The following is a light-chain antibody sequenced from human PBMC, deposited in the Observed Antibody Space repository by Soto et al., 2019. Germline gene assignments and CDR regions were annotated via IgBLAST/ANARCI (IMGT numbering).Light chain of an antibody. V-gene: IGKV3-20*01. CDR1: QSVPNSY. J-gene: IGKJ3*01. CDR2: GAS. Sequence: EILLTQSPGTLSLSPGARATLSCRASQSVPNSYVVWYQQKPGQAPRLLISGASRRASGIPDRFSGTGSGTDCTLTIRRLETEDFAVYDCQQYGRSPLTLGPETTVDIK. CDR3: QQYGRSPLT.